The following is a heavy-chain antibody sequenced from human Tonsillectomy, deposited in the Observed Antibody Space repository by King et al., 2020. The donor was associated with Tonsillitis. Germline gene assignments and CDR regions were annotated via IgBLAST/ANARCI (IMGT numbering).Heavy chain of an antibody. Sequence: VQLVESGGGVVQPGRSLRLSCAASGFTFSSYGMHWVRQAPGKGLVWWAVIWYDGSNKYYADSVKGRFTISRDNSKNTLYLQMNSLRSEDTAVYYCARDSGWGDIGDAWGQGTLVTVSS. CDR1: GFTFSSYG. D-gene: IGHD3-10*01. V-gene: IGHV3-33*08. CDR2: IWYDGSNK. CDR3: ARDSGWGDIGDA. J-gene: IGHJ4*02.